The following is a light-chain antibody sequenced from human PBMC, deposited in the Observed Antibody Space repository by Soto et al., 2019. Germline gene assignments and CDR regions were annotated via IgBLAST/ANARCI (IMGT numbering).Light chain of an antibody. V-gene: IGKV3-15*01. J-gene: IGKJ3*01. CDR3: QQYNNWPPIT. CDR2: SAS. Sequence: EIVMTQSPATLSVSPGERATLSCKASQNVGNNLAWYQQKFGQAPRLLIYSASTRATGIPVRFSGSGSGTDFTLTISRLQSEDFALYYCQQYNNWPPITFGPGTKVDIK. CDR1: QNVGNN.